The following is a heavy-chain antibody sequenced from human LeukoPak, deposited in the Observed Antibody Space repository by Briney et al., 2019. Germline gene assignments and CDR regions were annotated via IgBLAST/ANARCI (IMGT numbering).Heavy chain of an antibody. Sequence: GGSLRLSCAASGFTFSSYAMSWVRQAPGKRLEWVSAISGSGGSTYYADSVKGRFTISRDNSKNTLYLQMNSLRAEDTAVYYCAKDEAAIVATGFDYWGQGTLVTVSS. CDR1: GFTFSSYA. CDR2: ISGSGGST. V-gene: IGHV3-23*01. CDR3: AKDEAAIVATGFDY. J-gene: IGHJ4*02. D-gene: IGHD5-12*01.